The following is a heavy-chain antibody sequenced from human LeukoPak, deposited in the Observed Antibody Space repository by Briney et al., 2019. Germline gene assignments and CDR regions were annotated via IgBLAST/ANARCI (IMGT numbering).Heavy chain of an antibody. Sequence: ASVTVSCKTSGYTFTSYYMHWVRQAPGQGLEWMGIINPSGGSTSYAQKFQGRVTMTRDTSTSTVYMELGSLRSEDTAVYYCASQFRDFWSGYYTGMGLWGYYYYGMDVWGQGTTVTVSS. CDR1: GYTFTSYY. V-gene: IGHV1-46*01. D-gene: IGHD3-3*01. CDR2: INPSGGST. J-gene: IGHJ6*02. CDR3: ASQFRDFWSGYYTGMGLWGYYYYGMDV.